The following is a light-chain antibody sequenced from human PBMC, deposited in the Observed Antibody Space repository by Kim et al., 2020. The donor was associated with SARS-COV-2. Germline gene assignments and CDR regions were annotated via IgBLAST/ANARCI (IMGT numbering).Light chain of an antibody. CDR3: QQYNNWPPDT. Sequence: VSPGERATLSGRASQSVSSNLAWYQQKPGQAPRLLIYGASTRATGIPARFSCSGSGTEFTLTISSLQSEDFAVYYCQQYNNWPPDTFGQGTKLEI. V-gene: IGKV3-15*01. CDR2: GAS. CDR1: QSVSSN. J-gene: IGKJ2*01.